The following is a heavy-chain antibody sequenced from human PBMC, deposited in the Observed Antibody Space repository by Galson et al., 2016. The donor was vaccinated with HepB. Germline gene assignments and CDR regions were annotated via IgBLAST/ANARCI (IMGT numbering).Heavy chain of an antibody. V-gene: IGHV3-66*01. Sequence: SLRLSCAVSGFTVSGSYMSWVRQAPGKGLEWVSVIYSDGTTKYADSVKGRFIISRDNSKNTLYLQMNSLRAEDTAVHYCASCMGWYGMCAFEIWGQGTMVTVSS. CDR1: GFTVSGSY. J-gene: IGHJ3*02. CDR2: IYSDGTT. CDR3: ASCMGWYGMCAFEI. D-gene: IGHD6-13*01.